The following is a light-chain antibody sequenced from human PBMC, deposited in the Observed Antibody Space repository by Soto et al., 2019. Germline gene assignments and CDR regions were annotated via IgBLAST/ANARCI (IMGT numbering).Light chain of an antibody. J-gene: IGKJ2*01. CDR1: QSVSSSY. V-gene: IGKV3-20*01. CDR2: GAS. CDR3: QQYGSSPYT. Sequence: PGERATLSCRASQSVSSSYLAWYQQKPGQAPRLLIFGASSRATGIPDRFSGSGSGTDFTLTISRLEPEDFAVYYCQQYGSSPYTFGQGTKLEIK.